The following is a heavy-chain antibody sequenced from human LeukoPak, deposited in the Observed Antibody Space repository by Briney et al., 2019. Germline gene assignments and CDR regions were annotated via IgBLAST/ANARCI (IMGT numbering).Heavy chain of an antibody. D-gene: IGHD3-22*01. CDR2: ISYDGSNK. CDR3: ARDRDYYGSSGHFDY. V-gene: IGHV3-30-3*01. Sequence: GGSLRLSCAASGFTFSSYAMSWVRQAPGKGLEWVAVISYDGSNKYYADSVKGRFTISRDNSKNTLYLQMNSLRAEDTAVYYCARDRDYYGSSGHFDYWGQGTLVTVSS. CDR1: GFTFSSYA. J-gene: IGHJ4*02.